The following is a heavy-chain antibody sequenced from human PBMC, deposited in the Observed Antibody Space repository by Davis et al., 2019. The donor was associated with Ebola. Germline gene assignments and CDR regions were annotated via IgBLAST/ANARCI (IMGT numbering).Heavy chain of an antibody. V-gene: IGHV3-21*01. D-gene: IGHD6-19*01. J-gene: IGHJ4*02. CDR1: GFTFSSYS. Sequence: GESLKISCAASGFTFSSYSMNWVRQAPGKGLEWVSSISSSSSYIYYADSVKGRFTISRGNAKNSLYLQMNSLRAEDTAVYYCARASVVAASFDYWGQGTLVTVSS. CDR2: ISSSSSYI. CDR3: ARASVVAASFDY.